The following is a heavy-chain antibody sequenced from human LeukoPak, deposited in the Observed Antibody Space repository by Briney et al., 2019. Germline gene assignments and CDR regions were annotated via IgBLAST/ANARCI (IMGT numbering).Heavy chain of an antibody. J-gene: IGHJ4*02. D-gene: IGHD4-17*01. CDR1: GFTFSSYA. V-gene: IGHV3-23*01. CDR3: AKTRSYGDSTPPDY. Sequence: QPGGSLRLSCAASGFTFSSYAMSWVRQAPGKGLEWVSAISGSGGSTYYADSVKGRFTISRDNSKNTLYLQMNSLRAEDTAVYYCAKTRSYGDSTPPDYWGQGTLVTVSS. CDR2: ISGSGGST.